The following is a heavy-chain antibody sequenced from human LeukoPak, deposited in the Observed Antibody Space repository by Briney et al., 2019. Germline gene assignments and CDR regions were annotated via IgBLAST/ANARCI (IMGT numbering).Heavy chain of an antibody. CDR2: IYHSGST. CDR1: GGFISSGGYS. V-gene: IGHV4-30-2*01. Sequence: SQTLSLTCAVSGGFISSGGYSWSWIRQPPGKGLEWIGYIYHSGSTYYNPSLKSRVTISVDRSKNQFSLKLSSVTAADTAVYYCARANRYCSSTSCYSEDWYFDLWGRGTLVTVSS. CDR3: ARANRYCSSTSCYSEDWYFDL. D-gene: IGHD2-2*02. J-gene: IGHJ2*01.